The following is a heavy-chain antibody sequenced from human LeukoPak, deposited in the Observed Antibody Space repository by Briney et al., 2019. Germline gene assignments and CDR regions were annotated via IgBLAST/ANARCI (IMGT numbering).Heavy chain of an antibody. CDR2: ISSNGGST. D-gene: IGHD6-19*01. Sequence: PGGSLRLSCAASGFTFSSYAMHWVRQAPGKGLEYVSAISSNGGSTYYANSVKGRFTISRDNSKNTLYLQMNSLRAEDTAVYYCAKVMGRVAGTVDYWGQGTLVTVSS. J-gene: IGHJ4*02. CDR1: GFTFSSYA. V-gene: IGHV3-64*01. CDR3: AKVMGRVAGTVDY.